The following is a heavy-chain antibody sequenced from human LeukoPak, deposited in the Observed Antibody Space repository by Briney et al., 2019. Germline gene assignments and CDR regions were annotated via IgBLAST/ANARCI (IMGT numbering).Heavy chain of an antibody. CDR2: ISAYNGNT. V-gene: IGHV1-18*01. J-gene: IGHJ5*02. D-gene: IGHD2/OR15-2a*01. Sequence: ASVKVSCKASGYTFTSYGISWVRQAPGQGLEWMGWISAYNGNTNYAQKFQGRVTMTRNTSISTAYMELSSLRSEDTAVYYCARRRPYLYNWFDPWGQGTLVTVSS. CDR3: ARRRPYLYNWFDP. CDR1: GYTFTSYG.